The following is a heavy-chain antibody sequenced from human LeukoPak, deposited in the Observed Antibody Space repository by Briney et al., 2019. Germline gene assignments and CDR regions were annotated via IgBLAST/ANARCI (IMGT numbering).Heavy chain of an antibody. D-gene: IGHD6-6*01. J-gene: IGHJ5*02. V-gene: IGHV4-39*02. CDR2: VYYTGGT. CDR1: GGSITSYTHY. CDR3: VSNSSSSPWFDP. Sequence: SETLSLTCTVSGGSITSYTHYWGWIRQPPGKGLEWIATVYYTGGTYYNRSLKSRVTISIDTSRNHFSLKLTSVIAADTAMYYCVSNSSSSPWFDPWGQGTLVTVSS.